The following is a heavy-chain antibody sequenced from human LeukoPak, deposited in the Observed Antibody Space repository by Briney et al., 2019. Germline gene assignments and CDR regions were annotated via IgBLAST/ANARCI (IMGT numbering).Heavy chain of an antibody. CDR3: ARDWVVVQPYIMDV. CDR1: GGSISSHY. Sequence: SETLSLICTASGGSISSHYWSWIRQPPGRGLEWIGYISYSGYTNYNPSLKSRVTISLDTSKNQFSLKLSSVTAADTAVYYCARDWVVVQPYIMDVLGQGTTVTVSS. D-gene: IGHD2-2*01. V-gene: IGHV4-59*11. J-gene: IGHJ6*02. CDR2: ISYSGYT.